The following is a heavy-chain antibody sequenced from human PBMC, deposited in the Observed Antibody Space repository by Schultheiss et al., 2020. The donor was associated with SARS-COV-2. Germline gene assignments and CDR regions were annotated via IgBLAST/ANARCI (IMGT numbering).Heavy chain of an antibody. CDR2: INHSGST. CDR1: GGSFSGYY. J-gene: IGHJ3*02. CDR3: ARAYCSSTSCYLAFDI. Sequence: SQTLSLTCAVYGGSFSGYYWSWIRQPPGKGLEWIGEINHSGSTNYNPSLKSRVTISVDTSKNQFSLKLSSVTAADTAVYYCARAYCSSTSCYLAFDIWGQGTMVTVSS. D-gene: IGHD2-2*01. V-gene: IGHV4-34*01.